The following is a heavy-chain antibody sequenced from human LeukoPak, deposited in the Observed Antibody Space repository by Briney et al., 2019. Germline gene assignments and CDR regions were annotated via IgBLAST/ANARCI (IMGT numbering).Heavy chain of an antibody. D-gene: IGHD6-13*01. Sequence: ASVKVSCKASGYTFTGYYMHWVRQAPGQGLEWMGRINPNSGGTNYAQKFQGRVTRTRDTSISTAYMELSRLRSDDTAVYYCARDSSSTDYYMDVWGKGTTVTVSS. CDR2: INPNSGGT. V-gene: IGHV1-2*06. CDR3: ARDSSSTDYYMDV. CDR1: GYTFTGYY. J-gene: IGHJ6*03.